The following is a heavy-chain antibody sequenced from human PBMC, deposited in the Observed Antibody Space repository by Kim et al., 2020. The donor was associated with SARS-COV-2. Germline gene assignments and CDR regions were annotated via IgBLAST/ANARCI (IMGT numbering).Heavy chain of an antibody. CDR2: ISSSGSYI. J-gene: IGHJ6*01. CDR3: AREHERVTMYRGGKDV. Sequence: GGSLRLSCAASGFTFSSYSLNWVRQAPGKGLEWVSSISSSGSYIYYADSVKGRFTISRDNAKSLLYLRMNSLRAEDTAVYYCAREHERVTMYRGGKDVWG. D-gene: IGHD3-10*01. CDR1: GFTFSSYS. V-gene: IGHV3-21*01.